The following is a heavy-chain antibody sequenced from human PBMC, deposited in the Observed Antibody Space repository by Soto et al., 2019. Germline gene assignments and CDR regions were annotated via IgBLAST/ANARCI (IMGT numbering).Heavy chain of an antibody. J-gene: IGHJ6*03. CDR2: ISWNSGSI. CDR1: GFSFDDYD. CDR3: AKARLGYYYYMDV. Sequence: EVQLVESGGGLVQPGRSLRLSCAASGFSFDDYDMHWVRQAPGKGLEWVSGISWNSGSIGYADAVKGRFTISRDNTKNTLYLQMNSLRGEDTAFYYWAKARLGYYYYMDVWGKGTTVTVSS. V-gene: IGHV3-9*01.